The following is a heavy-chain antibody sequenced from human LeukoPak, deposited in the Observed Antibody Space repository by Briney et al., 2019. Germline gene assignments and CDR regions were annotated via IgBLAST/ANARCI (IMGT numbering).Heavy chain of an antibody. CDR1: GGSISSSIYY. D-gene: IGHD2-8*01. Sequence: SETLSLTCTVSGGSISSSIYYWGWIRQPPGKGLEWIGNIYYSGSTYYNPPLKSRVTISVDTSKNQFSLELISVTAADTAVYYCASSYCSSGICYIYFDYWGQGTLVTVSS. CDR3: ASSYCSSGICYIYFDY. V-gene: IGHV4-39*01. CDR2: IYYSGST. J-gene: IGHJ4*02.